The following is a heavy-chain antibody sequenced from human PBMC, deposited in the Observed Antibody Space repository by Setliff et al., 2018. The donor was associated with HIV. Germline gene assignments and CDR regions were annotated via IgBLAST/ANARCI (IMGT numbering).Heavy chain of an antibody. V-gene: IGHV3-48*03. D-gene: IGHD1-26*01. Sequence: HRGGSLRLSCAASGFTFSSYEMSWVRHAPGKGLEWVSYISSGGGTIYYADSVKGRFTISRDNAKNSLFLQMNTQRAEDTAVYYCARDQWVGATADYYYYMDVWGKGTTVTVSS. CDR2: ISSGGGTI. CDR3: ARDQWVGATADYYYYMDV. J-gene: IGHJ6*03. CDR1: GFTFSSYE.